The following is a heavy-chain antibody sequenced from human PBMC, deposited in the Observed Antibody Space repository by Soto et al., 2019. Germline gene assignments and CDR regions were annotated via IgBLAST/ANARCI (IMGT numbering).Heavy chain of an antibody. CDR1: GFTFSSYA. V-gene: IGHV3-23*01. Sequence: GGSLRLSCAASGFTFSSYAMSWVRQAPGKGLEWVSAISGSGGSTYYADSVKGRFTISRDNSNNTLYLQMKSLRAEDTAVYYCAFTSCSSTSCYAGPRSFDYWGQGTLVTVSS. J-gene: IGHJ4*02. D-gene: IGHD2-2*01. CDR3: AFTSCSSTSCYAGPRSFDY. CDR2: ISGSGGST.